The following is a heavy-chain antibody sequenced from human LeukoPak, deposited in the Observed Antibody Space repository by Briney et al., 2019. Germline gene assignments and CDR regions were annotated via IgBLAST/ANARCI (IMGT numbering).Heavy chain of an antibody. CDR1: GFIFINGW. J-gene: IGHJ4*02. D-gene: IGHD4-23*01. CDR3: TTEFGGQGY. V-gene: IGHV3-15*01. Sequence: KPGGSLRLSCAVSGFIFINGWMSRVRQAPGKGLEWVGRIKTKTEGGTRDYAAPVKGRLSISGDDSKNTLYLQMSSLKTEDTAVYYCTTEFGGQGYWGQGTLVTVSA. CDR2: IKTKTEGGTR.